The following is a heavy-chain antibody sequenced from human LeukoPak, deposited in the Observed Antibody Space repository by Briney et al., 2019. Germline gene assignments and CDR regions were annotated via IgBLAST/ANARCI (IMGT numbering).Heavy chain of an antibody. CDR2: ISSSSSTI. Sequence: PGGSLRLSCAASGFTFSSYSMNWVRQAPGKGLEWVSYISSSSSTIYYADSVKGRFTISRDNAKNSLYLQMNSLKTEDTAVYYCTTDLSPRLWFGEGYWGQGTLVTVSS. CDR3: TTDLSPRLWFGEGY. J-gene: IGHJ4*02. CDR1: GFTFSSYS. V-gene: IGHV3-48*01. D-gene: IGHD3-10*01.